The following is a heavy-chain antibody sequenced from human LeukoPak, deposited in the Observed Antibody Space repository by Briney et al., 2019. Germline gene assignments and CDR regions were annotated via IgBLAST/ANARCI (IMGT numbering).Heavy chain of an antibody. CDR1: EFTLSSYW. D-gene: IGHD2-8*01. Sequence: GGSLRLSCAASEFTLSSYWKAWVRQAPGKGLAWVANIKQDGSEKYYVDSVKGRFTISRDNARNSLYLQMNSLRAEDTAIFYCARVNPLMAPGAFDIWGQGTMVAVSS. CDR2: IKQDGSEK. J-gene: IGHJ3*02. CDR3: ARVNPLMAPGAFDI. V-gene: IGHV3-7*01.